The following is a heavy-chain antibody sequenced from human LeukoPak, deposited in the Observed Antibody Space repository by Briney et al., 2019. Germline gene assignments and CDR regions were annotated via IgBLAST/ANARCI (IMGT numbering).Heavy chain of an antibody. D-gene: IGHD3-10*01. J-gene: IGHJ5*02. V-gene: IGHV3-53*01. CDR3: AKDMVRGVINWFDP. CDR1: EFSVGSNY. Sequence: PGGSLRLSCAASEFSVGSNYMTWVRQAPGKGLEWVSLIYSGGSTYYADSVKGRFTISRDNSKNTLYLQMNSLRAEDTAVYYCAKDMVRGVINWFDPWGQGTLVTVSS. CDR2: IYSGGST.